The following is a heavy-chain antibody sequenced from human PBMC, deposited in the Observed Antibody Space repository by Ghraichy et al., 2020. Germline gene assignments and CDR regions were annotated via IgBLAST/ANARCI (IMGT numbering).Heavy chain of an antibody. V-gene: IGHV4-39*01. D-gene: IGHD3-10*01. Sequence: SETLSLTCTVSGGSISSSSYYWGWIRQPPGKGLEWIGSIYYSGSTYYNPSLKSRVTISVDTSKNQFSLKLSSVTAADTAVYYCARSPPHGAVLLWFGELGYYMDVWGKGTTVTVSS. CDR3: ARSPPHGAVLLWFGELGYYMDV. CDR1: GGSISSSSYY. J-gene: IGHJ6*03. CDR2: IYYSGST.